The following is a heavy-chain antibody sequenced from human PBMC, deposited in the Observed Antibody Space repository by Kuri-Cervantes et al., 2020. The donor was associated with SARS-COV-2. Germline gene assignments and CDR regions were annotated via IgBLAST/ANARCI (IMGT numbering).Heavy chain of an antibody. Sequence: GESLKISCAASGFTFSSYAMHWVRQAPGKGLEWVAVISYDGSNKYYADSVKGRFTISRDNSKNTLYLQMNSLRAEDTAVYYCAKGPRSGSDYFDYWGQGTLVTVSS. D-gene: IGHD3-3*01. J-gene: IGHJ4*02. CDR2: ISYDGSNK. CDR3: AKGPRSGSDYFDY. CDR1: GFTFSSYA. V-gene: IGHV3-30-3*01.